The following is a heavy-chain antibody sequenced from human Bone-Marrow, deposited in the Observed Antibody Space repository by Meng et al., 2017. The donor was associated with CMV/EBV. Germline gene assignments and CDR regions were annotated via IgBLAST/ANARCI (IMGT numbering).Heavy chain of an antibody. V-gene: IGHV4-59*01. CDR2: IYYSGST. CDR3: AKITTGYYYGMDV. CDR1: GGSISSYY. Sequence: GSLRLSCTVSGGSISSYYRSWIRQPPGKGLEWIGYIYYSGSTNYNPSLKSRVTISVDTSKNQFSLKLSSVTAADTAVYYCAKITTGYYYGMDVWGQGTTVTVSS. D-gene: IGHD4-17*01. J-gene: IGHJ6*02.